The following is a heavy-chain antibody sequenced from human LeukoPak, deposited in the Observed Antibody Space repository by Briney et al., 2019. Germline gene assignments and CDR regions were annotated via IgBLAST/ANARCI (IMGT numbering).Heavy chain of an antibody. Sequence: SETLSLTCTVSGGSISSYYWSWIRQPPGKGLEWIGYIYYSGSTNYNPSLKSRVTITVDTSKNQFSLKLSSVTAADTAVYYCATLISLPDIAAAGSWGQGTLVTVSS. CDR1: GGSISSYY. CDR3: ATLISLPDIAAAGS. D-gene: IGHD6-13*01. V-gene: IGHV4-59*12. J-gene: IGHJ5*02. CDR2: IYYSGST.